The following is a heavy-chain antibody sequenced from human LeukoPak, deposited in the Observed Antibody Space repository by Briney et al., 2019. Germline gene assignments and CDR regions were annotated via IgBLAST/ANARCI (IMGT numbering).Heavy chain of an antibody. Sequence: GASLRLSCAASGFIFRNYAMSWVRQAPGKGLEWVSAITGSGDTTYYADSVKGRFTISRDNSKNTLYVEMNTLRAEDTAVYYCAKWGDYDILTGYYVSDFWGQGTLVTVSS. CDR2: ITGSGDTT. D-gene: IGHD3-9*01. J-gene: IGHJ4*02. CDR1: GFIFRNYA. CDR3: AKWGDYDILTGYYVSDF. V-gene: IGHV3-23*01.